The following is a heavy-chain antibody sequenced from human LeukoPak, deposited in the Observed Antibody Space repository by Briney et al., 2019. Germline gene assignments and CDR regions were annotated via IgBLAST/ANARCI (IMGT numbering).Heavy chain of an antibody. D-gene: IGHD4-23*01. J-gene: IGHJ4*02. V-gene: IGHV3-49*04. CDR2: IRSTAYGGTT. CDR3: TRYGGNSFSY. CDR1: GFTFGDSA. Sequence: QSGGSLRLSCTASGFTFGDSAMSWVRQAPGKGLEWVGFIRSTAYGGTTEYAASVKGRFTISRDDSKSIAYLQMNSLKTEDTAVYYCTRYGGNSFSYWGQGTLVTVSS.